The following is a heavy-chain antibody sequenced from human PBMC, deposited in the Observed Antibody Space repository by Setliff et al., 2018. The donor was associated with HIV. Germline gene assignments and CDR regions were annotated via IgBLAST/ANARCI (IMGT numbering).Heavy chain of an antibody. CDR3: AKDAGVTGGLYRYYIDD. J-gene: IGHJ6*03. CDR1: GGSISDYY. Sequence: PSETLSLTCSVSGGSISDYYWSWIRQPPGKGLEWIGYIFYSGTTNYNPSLKSRLTMSVDTSKNQFSLKLNSVTAADTAVYYFAKDAGVTGGLYRYYIDDWGNGTTVTVSS. V-gene: IGHV4-59*12. CDR2: IFYSGTT. D-gene: IGHD2-8*01.